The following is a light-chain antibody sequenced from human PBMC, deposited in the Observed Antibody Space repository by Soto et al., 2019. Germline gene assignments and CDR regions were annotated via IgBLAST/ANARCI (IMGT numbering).Light chain of an antibody. CDR3: SSYAGSSNFV. V-gene: IGLV2-11*01. CDR2: DVN. CDR1: SNDVGGYHY. Sequence: QSVLAQPRSVSGSPGQSVTISCTGTSNDVGGYHYVSWYQHHPGKAPKLVIFDVNRRPSGVPHRFSGSKSGNTASLTVSGLQAEDEADYYCSSYAGSSNFVFGTGTKVTVL. J-gene: IGLJ1*01.